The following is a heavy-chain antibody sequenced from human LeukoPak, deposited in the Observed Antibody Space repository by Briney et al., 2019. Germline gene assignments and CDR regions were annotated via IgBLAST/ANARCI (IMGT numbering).Heavy chain of an antibody. CDR1: GYTFTSYG. CDR2: ISAYNGNT. D-gene: IGHD1-26*01. J-gene: IGHJ4*02. V-gene: IGHV1-18*01. CDR3: ARNSGSYYQYYFDY. Sequence: VASVKVSCKASGYTFTSYGISWVRQAPGQGLEWMGWISAYNGNTNYAQKLQGRVTMTTDTSTSTAYMELRSLRSDDTAVYYCARNSGSYYQYYFDYWGQGTLVTVSS.